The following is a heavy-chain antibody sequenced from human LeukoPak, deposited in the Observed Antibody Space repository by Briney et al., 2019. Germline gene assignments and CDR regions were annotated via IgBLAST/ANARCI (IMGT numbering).Heavy chain of an antibody. CDR1: GGSISSGSYY. Sequence: SETLSLTCTVSGGSISSGSYYWSWIRQPAGKGLEWIGRIYTSGSTKYNPSLKSRVTISVDTSKNQFSLKLSSVTAADTAVYYCARGYNSWYPYLDCWGQGTLVTVSS. CDR2: IYTSGST. V-gene: IGHV4-61*02. CDR3: ARGYNSWYPYLDC. D-gene: IGHD6-13*01. J-gene: IGHJ4*02.